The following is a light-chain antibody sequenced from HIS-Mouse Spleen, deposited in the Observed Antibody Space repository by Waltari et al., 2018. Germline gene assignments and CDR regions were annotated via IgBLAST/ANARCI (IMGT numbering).Light chain of an antibody. CDR3: AAWDDSLNGYV. V-gene: IGLV2-8*01. CDR1: SSDVGGYNY. Sequence: QSALTQPPSASGSPGQSVTISCTGTSSDVGGYNYVSWYQQHPGNAPKLMIYEVSKRPSGVPDRFSGSKSGNTASLTVSGLQAEDEADYYCAAWDDSLNGYVFGTGTKVTVL. J-gene: IGLJ1*01. CDR2: EVS.